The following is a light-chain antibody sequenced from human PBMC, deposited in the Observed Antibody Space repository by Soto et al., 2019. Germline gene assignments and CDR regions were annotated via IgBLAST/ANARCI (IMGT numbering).Light chain of an antibody. CDR3: AAWDDSLSGVV. V-gene: IGLV1-47*01. CDR2: RNN. CDR1: SSNIGSNY. Sequence: QSVLTQPPSASGAPRQRVTISFSGSSSNIGSNYVFWYQHLPGTAPKLLIYRNNQRPSGVPDRFSGSKSGTSASLAISGLRSEDETDYYCAAWDDSLSGVVFGGGTKVTVL. J-gene: IGLJ2*01.